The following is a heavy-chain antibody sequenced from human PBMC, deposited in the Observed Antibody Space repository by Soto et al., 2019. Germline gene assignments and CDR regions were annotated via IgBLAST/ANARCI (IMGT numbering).Heavy chain of an antibody. CDR2: IYYSGST. Sequence: PSETLSLTCTVSGGSISSGGYYWSWIRQHPGKGLEWIGYIYYSGSTYYNPSLKSRVTISVDTSKNQFSLKLSSVTAADTAVYYCARARSGRLIWSFDYWGQGTLVTVSS. CDR1: GGSISSGGYY. D-gene: IGHD2-21*02. J-gene: IGHJ4*02. CDR3: ARARSGRLIWSFDY. V-gene: IGHV4-31*03.